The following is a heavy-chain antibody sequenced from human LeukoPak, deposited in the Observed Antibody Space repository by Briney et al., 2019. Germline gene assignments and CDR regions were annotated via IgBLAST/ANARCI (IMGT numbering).Heavy chain of an antibody. CDR2: ISGSGGST. Sequence: GGSLRLSCAASGFTFSNAWMSWVRQAPGKGLEWVSAISGSGGSTYYADPVKGRFTISRDNSKNTLYLQMNSLRAEDTAVYYCATRILLGWGQGTLVTVSS. CDR3: ATRILLG. CDR1: GFTFSNAW. D-gene: IGHD3-10*01. V-gene: IGHV3-23*01. J-gene: IGHJ4*02.